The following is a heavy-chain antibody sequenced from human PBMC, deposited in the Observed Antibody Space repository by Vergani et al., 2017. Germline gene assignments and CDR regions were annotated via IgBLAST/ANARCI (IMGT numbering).Heavy chain of an antibody. D-gene: IGHD3-22*01. CDR2: IYHSGST. J-gene: IGHJ3*02. Sequence: QVQLQESGPGLVKPSGTLSLTCAVSGGSISSSNWWSWVRQPPGKGLEWIGEIYHSGSTYYNPSLKSRVTISVDRSKNQSSLKLSSVTAADTAVYYFAGNTYYYDSSGYYPLDAFDIWDQGTMVTVSS. V-gene: IGHV4-4*02. CDR3: AGNTYYYDSSGYYPLDAFDI. CDR1: GGSISSSNW.